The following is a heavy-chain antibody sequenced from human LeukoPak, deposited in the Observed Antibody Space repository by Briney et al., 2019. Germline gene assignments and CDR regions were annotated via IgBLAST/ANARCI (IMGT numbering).Heavy chain of an antibody. Sequence: SVKVSCKATGGTFTNYAVSWVRQAPGQGLEWMGRIIVTLGTPNYAQKFQGGVAITADKSTSTAYMELSSLRSEDTAVYYCARAVDDDLAGYYWGDWFDPWGQGTLVTVSS. CDR1: GGTFTNYA. V-gene: IGHV1-69*04. CDR3: ARAVDDDLAGYYWGDWFDP. J-gene: IGHJ5*02. CDR2: IIVTLGTP. D-gene: IGHD3-9*01.